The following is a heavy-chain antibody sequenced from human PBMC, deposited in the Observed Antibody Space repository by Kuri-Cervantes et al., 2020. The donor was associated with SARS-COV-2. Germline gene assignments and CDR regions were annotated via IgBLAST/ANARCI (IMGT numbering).Heavy chain of an antibody. CDR3: ARGLDFWSGYPSYYYYGMDV. D-gene: IGHD3-3*01. Sequence: SQTLSFTCAVYGGSFSGYYWSWIRQPPGKGLEWIGEINHSGSTNYNPSLKSRVTISVDTSKNQFSLKLSSVTAADTAVYYCARGLDFWSGYPSYYYYGMDVWGQGTTVTVSS. CDR2: INHSGST. CDR1: GGSFSGYY. V-gene: IGHV4-34*01. J-gene: IGHJ6*02.